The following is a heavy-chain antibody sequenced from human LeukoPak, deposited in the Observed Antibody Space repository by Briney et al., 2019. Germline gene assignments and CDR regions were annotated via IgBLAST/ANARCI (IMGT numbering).Heavy chain of an antibody. CDR3: ARDREAYGDFGY. Sequence: GGSLRLSCAASGFNFNTYTMSCVRQAPGKGLEWVSSITCCRPDRTYGDSVTGRFTISRDNAKNSLYLQMNSLRAEDKAVYYFARDREAYGDFGYWGKGTLVTVSS. V-gene: IGHV3-21*01. CDR1: GFNFNTYT. D-gene: IGHD4-17*01. J-gene: IGHJ4*02. CDR2: ITCCRPDR.